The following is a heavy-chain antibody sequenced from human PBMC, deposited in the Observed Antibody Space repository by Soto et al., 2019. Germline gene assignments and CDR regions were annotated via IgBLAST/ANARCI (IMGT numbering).Heavy chain of an antibody. J-gene: IGHJ4*02. CDR3: AWDTTY. CDR1: GSTFGTYT. V-gene: IGHV1-69*02. CDR2: ILPYLDIT. D-gene: IGHD5-18*01. Sequence: QVQLVQSGAEVKKPGSSVKVSCRASGSTFGTYTVSWVRQAPGQGLEWMGRILPYLDITDYAQKFQGRFTIAADKSTTTAYMELNRRRSDDTAVYFCAWDTTYWGQGTLVTVSS.